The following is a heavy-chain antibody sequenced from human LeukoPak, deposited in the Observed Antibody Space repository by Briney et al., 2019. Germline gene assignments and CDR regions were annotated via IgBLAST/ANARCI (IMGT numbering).Heavy chain of an antibody. V-gene: IGHV3-7*03. CDR3: ARVGYCSGGSCYYFDY. CDR2: IKEDGSEK. CDR1: GFTFSSYW. D-gene: IGHD2-15*01. Sequence: PGRSLRLSCAASGFTFSSYWMSWVRQAPGKGLEWVANIKEDGSEKYYVDSVKGRFTISRDNARNSLYLQMNSLRAEDTAVYYCARVGYCSGGSCYYFDYWGQGTLVTVSS. J-gene: IGHJ4*02.